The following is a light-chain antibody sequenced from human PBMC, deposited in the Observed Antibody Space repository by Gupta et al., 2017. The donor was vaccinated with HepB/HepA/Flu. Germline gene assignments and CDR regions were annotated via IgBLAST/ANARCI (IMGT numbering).Light chain of an antibody. CDR2: RHN. Sequence: QSVLSQPPSMSGTPGQRVTISCSGGSSNIGSNYVSWYQQFPGTAPRLLICRHNQRPSGFPDRFSGSKSGTSASLAISGLRSGDEADYYCAACDDSLSGWVFGGGTKLTVL. CDR1: SSNIGSNY. CDR3: AACDDSLSGWV. V-gene: IGLV1-47*01. J-gene: IGLJ3*02.